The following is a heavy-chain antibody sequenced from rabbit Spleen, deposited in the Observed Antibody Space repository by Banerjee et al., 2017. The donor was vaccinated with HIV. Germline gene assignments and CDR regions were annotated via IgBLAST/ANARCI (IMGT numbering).Heavy chain of an antibody. Sequence: QEQLEESGGDLVKPGASLTLTCTASGFTLSSYYMCWVRQAPGKGPEWIGCIYGTTYYASWAKGRFTISKTSSTTVTLQMTSLTVADTATYFCARDIYAAPLWGPGTLVTVS. CDR1: GFTLSSYY. J-gene: IGHJ3*01. CDR3: ARDIYAAPL. CDR2: IYGTT. D-gene: IGHD4-2*01. V-gene: IGHV1S45*01.